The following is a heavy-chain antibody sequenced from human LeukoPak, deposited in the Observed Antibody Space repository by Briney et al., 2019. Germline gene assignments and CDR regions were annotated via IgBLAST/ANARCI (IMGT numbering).Heavy chain of an antibody. CDR2: ISSSSSYI. J-gene: IGHJ4*02. Sequence: PGGSLRLSCAASGFTFSSYEMNWVRQAPGKGLEWVSSISSSSSYIYYADSVKGRFTISRDNAKNSLYLQMNSLRAEDTAVYYCAREGAAAGSHDYYFDYWGQGTLVTVSS. D-gene: IGHD6-13*01. V-gene: IGHV3-21*01. CDR1: GFTFSSYE. CDR3: AREGAAAGSHDYYFDY.